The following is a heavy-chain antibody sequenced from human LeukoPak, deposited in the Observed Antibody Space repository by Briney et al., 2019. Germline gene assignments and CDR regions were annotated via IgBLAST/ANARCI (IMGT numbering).Heavy chain of an antibody. D-gene: IGHD6-13*01. Sequence: GGSLTLSCAPSGFTFSSYAMHWVRQAAGKGLEWVAVISYDGSNKYYADSVKSRFTISRDNSKNTLYLQMNSLRAEDTAVYYCARDGDSSSWPHYYYYYMDVWGKGTTVTVSS. J-gene: IGHJ6*03. CDR1: GFTFSSYA. CDR3: ARDGDSSSWPHYYYYYMDV. V-gene: IGHV3-30*04. CDR2: ISYDGSNK.